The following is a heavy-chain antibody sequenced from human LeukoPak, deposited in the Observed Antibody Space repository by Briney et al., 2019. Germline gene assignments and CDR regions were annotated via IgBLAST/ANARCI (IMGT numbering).Heavy chain of an antibody. CDR1: GFTFSSYA. CDR2: ISGSGGST. D-gene: IGHD4-11*01. J-gene: IGHJ4*02. CDR3: AKGTTHPYSNYYLDYFDY. Sequence: GGSLRLSCAASGFTFSSYAMSWVRQAPGKGLEWVSAISGSGGSTYYADSVKGRFTISGDNSKNTLYLQMNSLRAEDTAVYYCAKGTTHPYSNYYLDYFDYWGQGTLVTVSS. V-gene: IGHV3-23*01.